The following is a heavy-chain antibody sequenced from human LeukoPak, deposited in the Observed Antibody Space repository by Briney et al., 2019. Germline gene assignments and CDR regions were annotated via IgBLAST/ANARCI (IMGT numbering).Heavy chain of an antibody. CDR3: SGSSSWYPSYFDY. J-gene: IGHJ4*02. CDR1: GFTFSSYG. V-gene: IGHV3-33*01. CDR2: IWYDGSNK. D-gene: IGHD6-13*01. Sequence: PGRSLRLSCAASGFTFSSYGMHWVRQAPGKGLEWVAVIWYDGSNKYYADSVKGRFTISRGNSKNTLYLQMNSLRAEDTAVYYCSGSSSWYPSYFDYWGQGTLVTVSS.